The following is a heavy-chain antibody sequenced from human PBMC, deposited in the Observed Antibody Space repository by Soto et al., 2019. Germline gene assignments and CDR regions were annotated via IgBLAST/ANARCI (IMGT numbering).Heavy chain of an antibody. V-gene: IGHV3-23*01. CDR1: GFTFSSYA. Sequence: EVQLLESGGGLVQPGGSLRLSCVASGFTFSSYAMRWVRQAPVKGLEWVSAISGSGGSTYYADSVKGRFTISRDNSKSTMYLQKHSLRAKDTALYYCARRGSGRYYAYWGQGTGVTVSS. D-gene: IGHD1-26*01. CDR3: ARRGSGRYYAY. CDR2: ISGSGGST. J-gene: IGHJ4*02.